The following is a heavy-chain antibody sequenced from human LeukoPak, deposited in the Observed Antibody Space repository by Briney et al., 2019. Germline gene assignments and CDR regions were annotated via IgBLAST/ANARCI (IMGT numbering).Heavy chain of an antibody. D-gene: IGHD3-22*01. CDR2: IRSKANSYAT. J-gene: IGHJ4*02. CDR1: GFTFSGSA. CDR3: AGEYDSSGYHFDY. Sequence: GGSLRLSCAASGFTFSGSAMHWVRQASGKGLEWVGRIRSKANSYATAYAASVKGRFTISRDDSKNTAYLQMNSLKTEDTAVYYCAGEYDSSGYHFDYWGQGTLVTVSS. V-gene: IGHV3-73*01.